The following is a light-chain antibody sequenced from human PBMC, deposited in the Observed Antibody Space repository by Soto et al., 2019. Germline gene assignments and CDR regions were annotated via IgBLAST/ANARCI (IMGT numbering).Light chain of an antibody. CDR1: QSISSY. J-gene: IGKJ1*01. CDR2: AAS. V-gene: IGKV1-39*01. CDR3: QQSYSTLGT. Sequence: DIQMTQSPSSLSASVGDRVTITCRASQSISSYLNWYQQKPGKAPKPLIYAASSLQSGVPSRFSGSGSGTDFTLTISSLQPEYFATYYCQQSYSTLGTFVQGTKVDIK.